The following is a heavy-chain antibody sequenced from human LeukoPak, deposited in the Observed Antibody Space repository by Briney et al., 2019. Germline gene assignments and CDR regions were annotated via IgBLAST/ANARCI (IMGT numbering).Heavy chain of an antibody. Sequence: SETLSLTFTVSGGSISSYHWSWIRQPSGKGLEWIGHIYYSGSTNYNPSLKSRVTISVDTSKNQFSLKLSSVTAADTAVYYCARVAAYYKPFDPWGQGTLVTVSS. CDR2: IYYSGST. D-gene: IGHD3-9*01. V-gene: IGHV4-59*01. CDR3: ARVAAYYKPFDP. CDR1: GGSISSYH. J-gene: IGHJ5*02.